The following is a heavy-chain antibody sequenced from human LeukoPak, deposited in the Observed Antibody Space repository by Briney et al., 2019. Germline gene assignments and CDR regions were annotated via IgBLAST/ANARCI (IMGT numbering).Heavy chain of an antibody. J-gene: IGHJ4*02. CDR3: ARDRSPGNFDY. D-gene: IGHD3-10*01. V-gene: IGHV3-21*01. Sequence: GGSLRLSCAASGFTFSSYTMNWVRQAPGKGLEWVSSINSSSTYINYADSVKGRFTISRDNAKNSLYLQMNSLRAEDTAVYYCARDRSPGNFDYWGQGTLVTVSS. CDR1: GFTFSSYT. CDR2: INSSSTYI.